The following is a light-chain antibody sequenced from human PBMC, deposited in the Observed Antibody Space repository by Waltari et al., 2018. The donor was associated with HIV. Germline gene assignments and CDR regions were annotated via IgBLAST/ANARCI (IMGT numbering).Light chain of an antibody. CDR2: GAS. Sequence: EIVLTKSPNTLSLSQGERAPLSCRASQSFSSSYLAWYRQKPGQAPKLLIYGASSRATGIPDRFSGSGSGTDFTLTISRLEPEDFAVYYCQHYGSSSWTFGQGTKVEIK. CDR1: QSFSSSY. J-gene: IGKJ1*01. CDR3: QHYGSSSWT. V-gene: IGKV3-20*01.